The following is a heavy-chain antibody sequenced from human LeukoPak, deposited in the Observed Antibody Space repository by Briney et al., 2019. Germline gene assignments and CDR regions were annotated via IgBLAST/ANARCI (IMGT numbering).Heavy chain of an antibody. CDR3: VRTGLTYYDGSGYYTFDH. Sequence: SETLSLTCTVPGGSISSGDYYWSWIRQPPGKGLEWIGYIYYSGSTNYNPSLKSRVTISIDTSKNQFSLKVSSVTAADTAVYYCVRTGLTYYDGSGYYTFDHWGQGTLVTVSS. CDR1: GGSISSGDYY. J-gene: IGHJ4*02. V-gene: IGHV4-61*08. D-gene: IGHD3-22*01. CDR2: IYYSGST.